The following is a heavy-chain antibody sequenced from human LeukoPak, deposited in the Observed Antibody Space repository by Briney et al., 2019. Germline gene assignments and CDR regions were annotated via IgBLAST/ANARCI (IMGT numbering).Heavy chain of an antibody. V-gene: IGHV3-49*04. D-gene: IGHD3-22*01. J-gene: IGHJ4*02. CDR3: TRDRVGYYEGFDY. CDR2: IRSKAYGGTT. Sequence: PGGSLRLSCTASGFTFGDYAMSWVRQAPGKGLEWVGFIRSKAYGGTTEYAASVEGRFTISRDDSKSIAYLQMNSLKTEDTAVYYCTRDRVGYYEGFDYWGQGTLVTVSS. CDR1: GFTFGDYA.